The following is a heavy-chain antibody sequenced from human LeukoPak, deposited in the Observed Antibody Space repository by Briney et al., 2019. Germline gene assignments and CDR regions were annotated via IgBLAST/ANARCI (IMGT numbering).Heavy chain of an antibody. J-gene: IGHJ6*02. Sequence: ASVKVSCKVSGYTLTELSMHWVRLATGQGLEWMGWMNPNSGNTGYAQKFQGRVTMTRNTSISTAYMELSSLRSEDTAVYYCARTRYRSLYGMDVWGQGTTVTVSS. CDR3: ARTRYRSLYGMDV. CDR1: GYTLTELS. D-gene: IGHD1-26*01. CDR2: MNPNSGNT. V-gene: IGHV1-8*01.